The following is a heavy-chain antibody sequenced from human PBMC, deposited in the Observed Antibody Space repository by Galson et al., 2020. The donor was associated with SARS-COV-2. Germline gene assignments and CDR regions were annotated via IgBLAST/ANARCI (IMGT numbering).Heavy chain of an antibody. CDR3: ARHSSSSWFLVAMGY. D-gene: IGHD6-13*01. CDR2: IGRSDSYT. CDR1: GYSFTSYW. Sequence: HGESLKFSCTASGYSFTSYWISWVRQMPGKGLEWMGRIGRSDSYTNYSPSFQGHVTISADKSISTAYLQWSSLKAADTAMYYCARHSSSSWFLVAMGYWGQGTLVTVSS. V-gene: IGHV5-10-1*01. J-gene: IGHJ4*02.